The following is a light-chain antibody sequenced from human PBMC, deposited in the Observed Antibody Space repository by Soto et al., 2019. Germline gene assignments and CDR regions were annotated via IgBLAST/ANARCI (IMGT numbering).Light chain of an antibody. V-gene: IGKV2-24*01. CDR3: MQAKQLPIT. CDR2: KIS. CDR1: QSLLHSNGHTF. Sequence: DIVMTQTQLSSPVTLGQPASISCRSSQSLLHSNGHTFLSWLHQRPGQPPRLLIYKISNRLSGVPDRFSGSGAGTDFTLTNSRVEAEDVGVYYCMQAKQLPITFGQGTRLEIK. J-gene: IGKJ5*01.